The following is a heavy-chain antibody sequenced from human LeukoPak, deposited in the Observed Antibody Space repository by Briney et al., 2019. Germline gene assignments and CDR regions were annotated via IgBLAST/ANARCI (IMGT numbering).Heavy chain of an antibody. V-gene: IGHV3-7*01. CDR3: ARDRDTAPMDV. J-gene: IGHJ6*02. CDR1: GFAFSSYW. D-gene: IGHD5-18*01. Sequence: PGGSLRLSCAASGFAFSSYWMSWVRQAPGKGLEWVANIKQDGSEKYYVDSVKGRFTISRDNAKNSLYLQMNSLRAEDTAVYYCARDRDTAPMDVWGQGTTVTVSS. CDR2: IKQDGSEK.